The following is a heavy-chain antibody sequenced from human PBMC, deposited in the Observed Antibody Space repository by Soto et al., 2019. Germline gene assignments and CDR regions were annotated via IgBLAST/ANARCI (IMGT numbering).Heavy chain of an antibody. CDR2: ISAYNGNT. J-gene: IGHJ6*02. CDR3: ARDAETPVYERTYYYGMDV. Sequence: GASVKVSCKASGYTFTSYGISWVRQAPGQGLEWMGWISAYNGNTNYAQKLQGRVTMTTDTSTSTAYMELRSLRSDDTAVYYCARDAETPVYERTYYYGMDVWGQGTTVTVSS. D-gene: IGHD3-16*01. CDR1: GYTFTSYG. V-gene: IGHV1-18*01.